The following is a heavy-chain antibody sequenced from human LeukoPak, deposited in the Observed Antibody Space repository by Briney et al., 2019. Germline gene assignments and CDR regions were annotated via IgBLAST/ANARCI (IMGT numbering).Heavy chain of an antibody. Sequence: PSGTLSLTCAVSGGSISSSNWWSWVRQPPGKGLEWIGEIYHSGSTNYNPSLKSRVTISVDKSKNQFSLKLSSVTATDTAVYYCARDSGSGSFLGYWYFDLWGRGTLVTVSS. CDR3: ARDSGSGSFLGYWYFDL. J-gene: IGHJ2*01. D-gene: IGHD3-10*01. CDR2: IYHSGST. CDR1: GGSISSSNW. V-gene: IGHV4-4*02.